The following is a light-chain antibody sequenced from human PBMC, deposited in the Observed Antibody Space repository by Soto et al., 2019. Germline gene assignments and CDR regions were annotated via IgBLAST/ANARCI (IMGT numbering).Light chain of an antibody. CDR3: QQHGSSTYT. V-gene: IGKV3-20*01. Sequence: EIVLTQSPGTLSLSPGERATPSCRASQSVSSAYLAWYQQKPGQAPRLLIYGTSSRATGIPDRFSGSGSGTDFTLTISRLEPEDFAVYYCQQHGSSTYTFSQGTKVDI. CDR2: GTS. J-gene: IGKJ2*01. CDR1: QSVSSAY.